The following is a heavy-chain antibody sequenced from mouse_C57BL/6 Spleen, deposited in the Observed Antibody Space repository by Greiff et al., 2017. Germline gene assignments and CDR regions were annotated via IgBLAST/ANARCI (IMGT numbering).Heavy chain of an antibody. Sequence: VQLLQPGAELVKPGASVKLSCKASGYTFTSYWMPWVQQTPGQGLEWIGMIHPNSGSTNYNEKFKGQFTLTVDKSSSTAYMQLSSLTSEDSAVYYCASYSNLYYFDYWGQGTTLTVSS. CDR1: GYTFTSYW. CDR3: ASYSNLYYFDY. V-gene: IGHV1-64*01. J-gene: IGHJ2*01. D-gene: IGHD2-5*01. CDR2: IHPNSGST.